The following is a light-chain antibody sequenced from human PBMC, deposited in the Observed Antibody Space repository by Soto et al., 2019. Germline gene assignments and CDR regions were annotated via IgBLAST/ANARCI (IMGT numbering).Light chain of an antibody. V-gene: IGLV2-23*01. Sequence: QSVLTQPASVSGSPGQSITISCTGTSSDVGNYNLVSWYQQHPGKAPKLMIYEGSARPSGVSNRFSGSKSGNTASLTISGLQGEDEAYYYCLSNAGRSTFYVFGSGTKLTVL. J-gene: IGLJ1*01. CDR3: LSNAGRSTFYV. CDR1: SSDVGNYNL. CDR2: EGS.